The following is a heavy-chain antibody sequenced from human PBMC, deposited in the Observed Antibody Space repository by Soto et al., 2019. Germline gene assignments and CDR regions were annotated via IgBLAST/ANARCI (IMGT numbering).Heavy chain of an antibody. CDR1: AGSISSPGNY. CDR3: ARDFNHLRKHYGMDV. Sequence: SETLSLTCSVSAGSISSPGNYRTRIRQPPGKGLEWIGSVYYGGTSNYTPSLRSRASISVHTPKIHCSRDLTSLTAADTAVYYCARDFNHLRKHYGMDVWDRGTTDTVSS. CDR2: VYYGGTS. J-gene: IGHJ6*04. D-gene: IGHD2-21*01. V-gene: IGHV4-31*03.